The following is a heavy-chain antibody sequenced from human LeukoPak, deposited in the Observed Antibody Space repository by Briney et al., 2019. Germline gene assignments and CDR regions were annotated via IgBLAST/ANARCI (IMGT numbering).Heavy chain of an antibody. V-gene: IGHV3-7*01. CDR3: ARHQYDFWSGYYPQDY. CDR2: IKQDGSEK. CDR1: GFTFSSYW. J-gene: IGHJ4*02. Sequence: AGGSLRLSCAASGFTFSSYWMSWVRQAPGKGLEWVANIKQDGSEKYYVDSVRGRFTISRDNAKNSLYLQMNSLRAEDTAVYYCARHQYDFWSGYYPQDYWGQGTLVTVSS. D-gene: IGHD3-3*01.